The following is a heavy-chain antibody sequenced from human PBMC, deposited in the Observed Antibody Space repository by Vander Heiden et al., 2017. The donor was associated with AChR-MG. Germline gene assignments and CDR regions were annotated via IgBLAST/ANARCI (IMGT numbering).Heavy chain of an antibody. Sequence: EVQLVESGGGLVQPGGSLRLSCAASGFTFSSYSMNWVRQAPGKGLEWVSYISSSSSTLYYADSVKGRFTISRDNAKNSLYLQMNSMREEDTAVYYCARDTGYSSGSLFDPWGQGSLVTVSS. CDR3: ARDTGYSSGSLFDP. D-gene: IGHD6-19*01. V-gene: IGHV3-48*02. CDR1: GFTFSSYS. J-gene: IGHJ5*02. CDR2: ISSSSSTL.